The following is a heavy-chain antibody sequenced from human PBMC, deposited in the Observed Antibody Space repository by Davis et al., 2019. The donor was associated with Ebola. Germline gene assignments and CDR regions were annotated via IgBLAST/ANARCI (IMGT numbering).Heavy chain of an antibody. CDR1: GFTFSSYS. V-gene: IGHV3-21*01. Sequence: GGSLRLSCAASGFTFSSYSMNWVRQAPGKGLEWVSSISSSSSYIYYADSVKGRFTISRDHAKNSLYLQMNSLRAEDTAVYYCAREENYYDSSGYYSYYFDYWGQGTLVTVSS. D-gene: IGHD3-22*01. CDR3: AREENYYDSSGYYSYYFDY. CDR2: ISSSSSYI. J-gene: IGHJ4*02.